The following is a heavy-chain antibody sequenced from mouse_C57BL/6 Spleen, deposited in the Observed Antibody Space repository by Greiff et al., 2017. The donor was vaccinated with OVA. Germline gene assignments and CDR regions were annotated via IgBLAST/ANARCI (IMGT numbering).Heavy chain of an antibody. Sequence: QVQLQQPGAELVKPGASVKMSCKASGYTFTSYWITWVKQRPGQGLEWIGDISPGSGSTNYNEKFKSKATLTVDTSSSTAYMQLSSLTSEDSAVYYCARDYYGSSYGWYFDVWGTGTTVTVSS. CDR1: GYTFTSYW. V-gene: IGHV1-55*01. CDR2: ISPGSGST. J-gene: IGHJ1*03. D-gene: IGHD1-1*01. CDR3: ARDYYGSSYGWYFDV.